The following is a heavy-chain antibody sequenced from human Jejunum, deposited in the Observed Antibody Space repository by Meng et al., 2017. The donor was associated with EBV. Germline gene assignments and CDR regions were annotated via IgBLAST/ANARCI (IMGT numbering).Heavy chain of an antibody. CDR3: ARDRDISVGNWFNP. V-gene: IGHV3-33*01. CDR1: GFTFSSYG. D-gene: IGHD6-19*01. CDR2: IWYDGSKK. Sequence: GQLGGFGGGVCRPGGSLGCSCAACGFTFSSYGMHWFRQAPGKGLEWVAEIWYDGSKKYYADSVKGRFTISRDNSKNTLYLQMNSLRAEDTAVYYCARDRDISVGNWFNPWGQGTLVTVSS. J-gene: IGHJ5*02.